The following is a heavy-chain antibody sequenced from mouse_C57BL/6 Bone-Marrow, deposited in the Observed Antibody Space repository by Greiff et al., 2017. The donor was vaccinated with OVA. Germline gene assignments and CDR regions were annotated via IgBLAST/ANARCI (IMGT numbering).Heavy chain of an antibody. V-gene: IGHV1-19*01. CDR3: ARRLPLFAY. CDR2: INPYNGGT. CDR1: GYTFTDYY. J-gene: IGHJ3*01. Sequence: SGPVLVKPGASVKMSCKASGYTFTDYYMNWVKQSHGKSLEWIGVINPYNGGTSYNQKFKGKATLTVDKSSSTAYMELNSLTSEDSAVYYCARRLPLFAYWGQGTLVTVSA.